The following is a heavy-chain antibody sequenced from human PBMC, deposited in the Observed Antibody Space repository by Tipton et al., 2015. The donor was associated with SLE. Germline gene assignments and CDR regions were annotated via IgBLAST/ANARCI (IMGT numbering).Heavy chain of an antibody. Sequence: TLSLTCAVSGYSISSGYYWGWIRQPPGKGLEWIGSIYYSGSTYYNPSLKSRVTISVDTSKNQFSLKLSSVTAADTAVYYCARDVDYYDSSGVLFDYWGQGTLVTVSS. CDR3: ARDVDYYDSSGVLFDY. CDR1: GYSISSGYY. V-gene: IGHV4-38-2*02. D-gene: IGHD3-22*01. CDR2: IYYSGST. J-gene: IGHJ4*02.